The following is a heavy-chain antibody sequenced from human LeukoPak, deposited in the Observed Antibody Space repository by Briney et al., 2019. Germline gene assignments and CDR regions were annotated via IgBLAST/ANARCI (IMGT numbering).Heavy chain of an antibody. D-gene: IGHD2-2*01. CDR2: INPSGGST. Sequence: ASVRVSCKASGYTFTHHGITWVRQAPGQGLEWMGIINPSGGSTSYAQKFQGRVTMTRDTSTSTVYMELSSLRSDDTAVYYCARAVEPAATRINWFDPWGQGTLVTVSS. J-gene: IGHJ5*02. CDR1: GYTFTHHG. CDR3: ARAVEPAATRINWFDP. V-gene: IGHV1-46*01.